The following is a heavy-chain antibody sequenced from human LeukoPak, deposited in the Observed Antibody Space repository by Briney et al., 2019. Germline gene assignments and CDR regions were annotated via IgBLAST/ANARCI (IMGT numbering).Heavy chain of an antibody. CDR3: AKSDFDWLFYFDY. CDR2: ISGSGGST. V-gene: IGHV3-23*01. D-gene: IGHD3-9*01. CDR1: GGSISSTN. J-gene: IGHJ4*02. Sequence: ETLSLTCTVSGGSISSTNLYWGWIRQPPGKRLEWVSPISGSGGSTYYADSVKGRFTISRDNSKNTLYLQMNSLRAEDTAVYYCAKSDFDWLFYFDYWGQGTLVTVSS.